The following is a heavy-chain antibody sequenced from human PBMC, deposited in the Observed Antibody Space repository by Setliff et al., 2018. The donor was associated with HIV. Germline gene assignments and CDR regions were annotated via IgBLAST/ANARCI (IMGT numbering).Heavy chain of an antibody. CDR2: IRYDGSNK. D-gene: IGHD1-26*01. V-gene: IGHV3-30*02. CDR1: GFSFSNYG. J-gene: IGHJ6*02. Sequence: GGSLRLSCVASGFSFSNYGMHWVRQAPGKGLEWMTFIRYDGSNKYYADSVKGRFTISRDNSKSTLYLQMNSLTTEDTAVYYCAKDWRWELPIYGMNVWGQGTTVTVSS. CDR3: AKDWRWELPIYGMNV.